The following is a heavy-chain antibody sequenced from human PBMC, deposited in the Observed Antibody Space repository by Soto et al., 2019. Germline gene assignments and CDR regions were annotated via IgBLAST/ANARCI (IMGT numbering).Heavy chain of an antibody. J-gene: IGHJ5*02. CDR2: IKSKTDGGTT. D-gene: IGHD3-10*01. CDR3: TTGLYYGSGSYYVDWFDP. Sequence: PGGCLRPSCAASGFTLRNSWMSWVRQAPGRGREWVGRIKSKTDGGTTDYAAPVKGRFTISRDDSKNTLYLQMNSLKTEDTAVYYCTTGLYYGSGSYYVDWFDPWGQGTLVTVSS. CDR1: GFTLRNSW. V-gene: IGHV3-15*01.